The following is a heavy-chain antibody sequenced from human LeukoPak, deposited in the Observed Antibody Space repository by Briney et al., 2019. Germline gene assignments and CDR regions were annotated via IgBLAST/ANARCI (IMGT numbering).Heavy chain of an antibody. D-gene: IGHD2-2*01. CDR2: IIPIFGTA. V-gene: IGHV1-69*13. Sequence: ASVKVSCKASGGTFSSYAISWVRQAPGQGLEWMGGIIPIFGTANYAQKFQGRVTITADESTSTAYMELSSLRSEDTAVYYCVRAGSPVVPASFNSDWFDPWGQGTLVTVSS. CDR1: GGTFSSYA. CDR3: VRAGSPVVPASFNSDWFDP. J-gene: IGHJ5*02.